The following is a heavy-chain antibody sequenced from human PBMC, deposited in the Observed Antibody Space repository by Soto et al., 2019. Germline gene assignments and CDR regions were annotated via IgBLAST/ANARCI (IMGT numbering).Heavy chain of an antibody. J-gene: IGHJ4*02. D-gene: IGHD6-19*01. Sequence: EVQLVESGGGLVQPGGSLRLSCAASGFTFSSYEMNWARQAPGKGLEWVSYISSSGSTIYYADSVKGRFTISRDNAKNSLELEMNSLRAEDKAVYYCARGQYSSGGGYFDYWGQETLVTVSS. CDR2: ISSSGSTI. V-gene: IGHV3-48*03. CDR1: GFTFSSYE. CDR3: ARGQYSSGGGYFDY.